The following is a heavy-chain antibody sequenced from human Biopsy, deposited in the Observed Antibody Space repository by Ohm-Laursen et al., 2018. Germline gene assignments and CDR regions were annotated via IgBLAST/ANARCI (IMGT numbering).Heavy chain of an antibody. CDR2: ISYTGYT. Sequence: SETLSLTCTVSGGSFTGHYWTWIRQPPGKGLEWIGHISYTGYTSYNASLKSRVTISVDTSRNYFSLRLTSLAAADTVVYYCARGLNEYGGLYFPHWGQGTLVTVSS. J-gene: IGHJ1*01. D-gene: IGHD4-23*01. V-gene: IGHV4-59*11. CDR1: GGSFTGHY. CDR3: ARGLNEYGGLYFPH.